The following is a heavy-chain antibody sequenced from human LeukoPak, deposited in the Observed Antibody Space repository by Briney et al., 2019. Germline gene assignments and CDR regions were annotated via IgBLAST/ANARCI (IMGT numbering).Heavy chain of an antibody. CDR3: ARLPYYYDSSGSDY. D-gene: IGHD3-22*01. CDR1: GGSISSYY. Sequence: LETLSLTCTVSGGSISSYYWSWIRQPPGKGLEWIGYIYYSGSTNYNPSLKSRVTISVDTSKNQFSLKLSSVTAADTAVYYCARLPYYYDSSGSDYWGQGTLVTVSS. V-gene: IGHV4-59*01. CDR2: IYYSGST. J-gene: IGHJ4*02.